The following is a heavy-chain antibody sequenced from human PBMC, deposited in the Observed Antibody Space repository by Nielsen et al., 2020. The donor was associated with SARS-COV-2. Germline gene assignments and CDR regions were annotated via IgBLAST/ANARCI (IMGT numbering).Heavy chain of an antibody. Sequence: SETLSLTCAVSGGSISSSNWWSWVRQPPGKGLEWIGEIYHSGSTNYNPSLKSRVTISVDTSKNQFSLKLSSVTAADTAVYYCARDHYYDSSEGGWFDPWGQGTLVTVSS. D-gene: IGHD3-22*01. CDR2: IYHSGST. J-gene: IGHJ5*02. CDR1: GGSISSSNW. V-gene: IGHV4-4*02. CDR3: ARDHYYDSSEGGWFDP.